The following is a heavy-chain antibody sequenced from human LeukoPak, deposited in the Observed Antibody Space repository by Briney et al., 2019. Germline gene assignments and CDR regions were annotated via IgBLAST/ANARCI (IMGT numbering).Heavy chain of an antibody. J-gene: IGHJ6*03. CDR2: INHSGIT. CDR1: GGSFSGYY. Sequence: SETLSLTCAVYGGSFSGYYWSWIRQPPGKGLEWIGEINHSGITNYNPSLKGRVTISVDRSKNQFSLKLSSVTAADTAVYYCATTYSNYYYDYLDVWGKGTTVTVSS. V-gene: IGHV4-34*01. CDR3: ATTYSNYYYDYLDV. D-gene: IGHD4-11*01.